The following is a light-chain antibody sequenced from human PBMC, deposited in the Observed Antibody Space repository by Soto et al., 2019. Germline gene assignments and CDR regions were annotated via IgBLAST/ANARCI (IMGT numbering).Light chain of an antibody. V-gene: IGKV4-1*01. CDR1: QSVLYSSNNKNY. J-gene: IGKJ2*01. CDR2: WAS. CDR3: QQYYSTPPYT. Sequence: DIVMTQSPDSLAVSLGERATINCKSSQSVLYSSNNKNYLAGYQQKPGQPPKLLIYWASTRESGVPDRFSGSGSGTDFTLTISSLQADDVAVYYCQQYYSTPPYTFGQGTKLEIK.